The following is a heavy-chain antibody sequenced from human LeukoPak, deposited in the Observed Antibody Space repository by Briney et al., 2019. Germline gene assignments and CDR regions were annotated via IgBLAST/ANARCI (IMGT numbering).Heavy chain of an antibody. J-gene: IGHJ4*02. V-gene: IGHV4-34*01. CDR3: ARGLITMVRGVTKKGDYFDY. CDR1: GGSFSGYY. CDR2: INHSGST. D-gene: IGHD3-10*01. Sequence: SETLSLTCAVYGGSFSGYYWSWLRQPPGKGLEWIGEINHSGSTNYNPSLKSRVTISVDTSKNQFSPKLSSVTAADTAVYYCARGLITMVRGVTKKGDYFDYWGQGTLVTVSS.